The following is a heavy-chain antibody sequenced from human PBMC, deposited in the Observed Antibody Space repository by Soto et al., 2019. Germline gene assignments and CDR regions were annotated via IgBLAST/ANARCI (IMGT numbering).Heavy chain of an antibody. V-gene: IGHV1-18*01. CDR3: ASSYGSGSYYRVWFDP. Sequence: ASVKVSCKASGYTFTSYGISWVRQAPGQGLEWMGWISAYNGNTNYAQKLQGRVTMTTDTSTSTAYMELRSLRSDDTAVYYCASSYGSGSYYRVWFDPWGQGTLVTAPQ. CDR2: ISAYNGNT. J-gene: IGHJ5*02. CDR1: GYTFTSYG. D-gene: IGHD3-10*01.